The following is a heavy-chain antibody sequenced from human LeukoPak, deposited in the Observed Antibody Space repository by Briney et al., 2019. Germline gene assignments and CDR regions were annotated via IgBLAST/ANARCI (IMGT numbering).Heavy chain of an antibody. CDR3: ARPSWDLLDAFDI. V-gene: IGHV1-58*01. CDR2: IVVGGGTT. CDR1: GFTFSTSA. Sequence: ASVKVSCKASGFTFSTSAVQWVRQARGQRLEWIGWIVVGGGTTNYAQSLQGRLTITRDMSTSTAYMELSSLRSEDTAVYYCARPSWDLLDAFDIWGQGTMVTVSS. D-gene: IGHD1-26*01. J-gene: IGHJ3*02.